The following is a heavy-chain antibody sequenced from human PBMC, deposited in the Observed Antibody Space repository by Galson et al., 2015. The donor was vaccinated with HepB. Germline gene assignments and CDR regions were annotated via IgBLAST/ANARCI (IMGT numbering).Heavy chain of an antibody. V-gene: IGHV3-23*01. J-gene: IGHJ3*02. CDR2: IMGDGGVT. CDR1: GFTFSFSIYA. CDR3: ARDVLTSCGGDCYSRPNDAFDM. D-gene: IGHD2-21*02. Sequence: SLRLSCAASGFTFSFSIYAMSWVRQAPGKGLEWVSGIMGDGGVTDYAHFVEGRFTISRDNSKNTLYLQMDSLRAEDTAVYYCARDVLTSCGGDCYSRPNDAFDMWGQGTMVTVSS.